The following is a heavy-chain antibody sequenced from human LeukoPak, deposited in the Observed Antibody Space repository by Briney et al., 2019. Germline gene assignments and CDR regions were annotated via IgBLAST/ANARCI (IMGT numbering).Heavy chain of an antibody. CDR2: INPNSGGT. J-gene: IGHJ4*02. V-gene: IGHV1-2*02. Sequence: VASVKVSCKASGYIFTGYYMHWVRQAPGQGLEWMGWINPNSGGTNYAQKFQGRVTMTRDTSISTAYMELSRLRSDDTAVYYCARLGIVVVVAATRDPFGDYWGQGTLVTVSS. D-gene: IGHD2-15*01. CDR1: GYIFTGYY. CDR3: ARLGIVVVVAATRDPFGDY.